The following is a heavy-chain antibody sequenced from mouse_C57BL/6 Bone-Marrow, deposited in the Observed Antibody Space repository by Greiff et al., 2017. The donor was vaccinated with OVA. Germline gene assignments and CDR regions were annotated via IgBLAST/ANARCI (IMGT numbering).Heavy chain of an antibody. CDR1: GFSFNTYA. D-gene: IGHD2-4*01. J-gene: IGHJ2*01. CDR2: IRSKSNNYAT. Sequence: EVKLVESGGGLVQPKGSLKLSCAASGFSFNTYAMNWVRQAPGKGLEWVARIRSKSNNYATYYADSVKDRFTISRDDSESMLYLQMNNLKTEDTAMYYCVRHGDYDGYCDYWGQGTTLTVSS. V-gene: IGHV10-1*01. CDR3: VRHGDYDGYCDY.